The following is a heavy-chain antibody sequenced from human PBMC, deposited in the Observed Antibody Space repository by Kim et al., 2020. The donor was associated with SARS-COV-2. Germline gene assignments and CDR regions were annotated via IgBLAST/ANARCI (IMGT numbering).Heavy chain of an antibody. J-gene: IGHJ4*02. V-gene: IGHV3-74*01. CDR1: GFTFSSYW. CDR2: INSDGSST. Sequence: GGSLRLSCAASGFTFSSYWMHWVRQAPGKGLVWVSRINSDGSSTSYADSVKGRFTISRDNAKNTLYLQMNSLRAEDTAVYYCARVLTYCSSTSCYRGGADYWGQGTLVTVSS. D-gene: IGHD2-2*02. CDR3: ARVLTYCSSTSCYRGGADY.